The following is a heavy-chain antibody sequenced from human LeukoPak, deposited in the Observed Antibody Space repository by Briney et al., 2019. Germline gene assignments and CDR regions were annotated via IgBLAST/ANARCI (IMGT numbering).Heavy chain of an antibody. V-gene: IGHV3-74*01. J-gene: IGHJ4*02. CDR1: GFTFSTYD. D-gene: IGHD1/OR15-1a*01. CDR3: AIYNWNTAFDY. CDR2: INNDGSYS. Sequence: PGGSLRLSCAASGFTFSTYDMHWVRQAPGKGLEWVSRINNDGSYSGYADSVKGRFTISRDNAKNTLYLQMNSLRAEDTAVYYCAIYNWNTAFDYWGQGTLVTVSS.